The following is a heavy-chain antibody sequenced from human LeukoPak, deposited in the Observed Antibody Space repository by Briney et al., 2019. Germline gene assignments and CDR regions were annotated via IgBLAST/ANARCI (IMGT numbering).Heavy chain of an antibody. D-gene: IGHD6-19*01. CDR3: AGPSGYSSGWGFDY. J-gene: IGHJ4*02. Sequence: GGSLRLSCAASGFTFSSYGMHWVRQAPGKGLEWVAFIRYDGSNKYYAGSVKGRFTISRDNSKNTLYLQMNSLRAEDTAVYYCAGPSGYSSGWGFDYWGQGTLVTVSS. V-gene: IGHV3-30*02. CDR2: IRYDGSNK. CDR1: GFTFSSYG.